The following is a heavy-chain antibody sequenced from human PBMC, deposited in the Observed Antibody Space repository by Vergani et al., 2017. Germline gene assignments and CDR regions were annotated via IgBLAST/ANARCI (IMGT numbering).Heavy chain of an antibody. CDR1: GGSVSSGTYY. D-gene: IGHD3-9*01. Sequence: QVQLQESGPGLVKPSETLSLTCTVSGGSVSSGTYYWSWIRQPPGKGLEWIGYIYYSGSADYHPSLKTRVTISVDTSKSQFSLRLTSVTAADTAVYYCATGYFDWEFDYWGQGTLVTVSS. J-gene: IGHJ4*02. CDR3: ATGYFDWEFDY. V-gene: IGHV4-61*01. CDR2: IYYSGSA.